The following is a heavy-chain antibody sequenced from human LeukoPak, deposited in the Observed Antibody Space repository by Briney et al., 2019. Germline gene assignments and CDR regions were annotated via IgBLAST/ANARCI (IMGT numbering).Heavy chain of an antibody. J-gene: IGHJ4*02. CDR3: ARPITKYTAVVWDY. Sequence: ASVKVSCKASSYTFTNYAFTWVRQAPGQGLEWMGWINPYSGATNYVQKFQGRVLMTRDTSIGTAYMELSSLRSDDTAIYYCARPITKYTAVVWDYWGQGTLVTVSS. V-gene: IGHV1-2*02. D-gene: IGHD5-18*01. CDR2: INPYSGAT. CDR1: SYTFTNYA.